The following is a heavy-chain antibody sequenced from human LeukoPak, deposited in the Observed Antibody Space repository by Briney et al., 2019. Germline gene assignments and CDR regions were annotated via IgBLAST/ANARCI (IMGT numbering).Heavy chain of an antibody. Sequence: GGSLRLSCAASGFTFSSYAMHWVRQAPGKGLEWVAVISYDGSNKYYADSVKGRFTISRDNSKNTLYLQMNSLRAEDTAVYCCAIGGRPIALQQPFDYWGQGTLVTVSS. D-gene: IGHD3-16*01. J-gene: IGHJ4*02. CDR2: ISYDGSNK. V-gene: IGHV3-30-3*01. CDR1: GFTFSSYA. CDR3: AIGGRPIALQQPFDY.